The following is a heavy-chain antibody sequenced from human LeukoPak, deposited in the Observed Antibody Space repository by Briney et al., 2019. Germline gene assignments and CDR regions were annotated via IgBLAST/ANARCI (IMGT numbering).Heavy chain of an antibody. CDR1: GFTFSNAW. D-gene: IGHD1-26*01. CDR2: IKSKTDGGTT. V-gene: IGHV3-15*01. Sequence: GGSLRLSCAASGFTFSNAWMSWVRQAPGKGLEWVGRIKSKTDGGTTDYAAPVKGRLTISRDDSKNTLYLQMNSLKTEDTAVYYCSARWVGARIFDYWGQGTLVTVSS. J-gene: IGHJ4*02. CDR3: SARWVGARIFDY.